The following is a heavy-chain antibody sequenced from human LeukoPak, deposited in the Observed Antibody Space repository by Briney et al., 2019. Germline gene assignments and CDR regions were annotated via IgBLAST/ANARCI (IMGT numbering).Heavy chain of an antibody. Sequence: GGSLRLSCAASGLTFRRDWMSWVRQAPGKGLEWVAMIKQDGSDKYYVDSVKGRFTISRDNSKNTLYLQMNSLRAEDTAVYYCAKVSHCSSTSCSDYWGQGTLVTVSS. CDR3: AKVSHCSSTSCSDY. J-gene: IGHJ4*02. V-gene: IGHV3-7*01. CDR2: IKQDGSDK. D-gene: IGHD2-2*01. CDR1: GLTFRRDW.